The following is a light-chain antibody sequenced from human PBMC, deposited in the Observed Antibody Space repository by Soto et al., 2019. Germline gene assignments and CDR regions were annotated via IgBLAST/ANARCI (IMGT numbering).Light chain of an antibody. Sequence: QSALTQPRSVSGSPGQSVTISCTGTSSDVGSYNYVSWHQQHPGKAPKVVIYDVTQRPSGVPDRFSGSKFGNTASLTISGLQAEDEADYYCCSYAGAFTYVFGSGTKLTVL. J-gene: IGLJ1*01. CDR3: CSYAGAFTYV. V-gene: IGLV2-11*01. CDR2: DVT. CDR1: SSDVGSYNY.